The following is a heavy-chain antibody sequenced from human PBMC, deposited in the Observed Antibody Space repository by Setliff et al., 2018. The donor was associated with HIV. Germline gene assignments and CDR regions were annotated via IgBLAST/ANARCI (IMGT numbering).Heavy chain of an antibody. D-gene: IGHD1-26*01. CDR3: TRIKWDLPYNPQFDY. CDR2: IRSEAYGGAT. Sequence: GGSLSLTCAVYGGSFSGYYWSWVRQAPGKGLEWVGFIRSEAYGGATEYAASVEGRFTISRDDSKSIAYLRMNSLKAEDTAVYYCTRIKWDLPYNPQFDYWGQGTLVTVSS. J-gene: IGHJ4*02. V-gene: IGHV3-49*04. CDR1: GGSFSGYY.